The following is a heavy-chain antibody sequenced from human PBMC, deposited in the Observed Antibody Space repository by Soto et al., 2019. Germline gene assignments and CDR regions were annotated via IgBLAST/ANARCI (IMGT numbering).Heavy chain of an antibody. V-gene: IGHV3-23*01. CDR3: AKEGGLGQLGYWYFDL. J-gene: IGHJ2*01. CDR2: ISGSGGST. Sequence: EVQLLESGGGLVQPGGSLRLSCAASGFTFSSYAMSWVRQAPGKGLEWVSAISGSGGSTYYADSVKGRFTISRDNSKNTLYLQKNSLRAEDTAVYYCAKEGGLGQLGYWYFDLWGRGTLVTVSS. CDR1: GFTFSSYA. D-gene: IGHD6-6*01.